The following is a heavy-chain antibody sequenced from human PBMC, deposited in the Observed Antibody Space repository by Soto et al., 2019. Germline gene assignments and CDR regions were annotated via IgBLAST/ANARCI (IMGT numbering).Heavy chain of an antibody. V-gene: IGHV4-59*08. D-gene: IGHD1-26*01. J-gene: IGHJ5*02. CDR3: ARHVSGTYGNWFDP. CDR2: IYYNGNT. Sequence: SETLSLTCTVSGGSISSYYWSWIRQPPGKGLKWIGYIYYNGNTNYNPSLKSRVTISVDTSKNLFSLKLSSVTAADTAVYYCARHVSGTYGNWFDPWGQGTLVTVS. CDR1: GGSISSYY.